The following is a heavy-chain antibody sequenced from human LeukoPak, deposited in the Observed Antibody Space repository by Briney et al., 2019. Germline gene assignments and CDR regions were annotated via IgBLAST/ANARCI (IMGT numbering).Heavy chain of an antibody. CDR2: IYHSGST. V-gene: IGHV4-38-2*01. Sequence: SETLSLTCAVSGYSISSGYYWGWIRQPPGKGLEWIGSIYHSGSTYYNPSLKSRVTISVDTSKNQFSLKLSSVTAADTAVYYCAKNPIYNFLPVNYSFFDYGGQGPLVTVS. CDR3: AKNPIYNFLPVNYSFFDY. CDR1: GYSISSGYY. D-gene: IGHD5-24*01. J-gene: IGHJ4*02.